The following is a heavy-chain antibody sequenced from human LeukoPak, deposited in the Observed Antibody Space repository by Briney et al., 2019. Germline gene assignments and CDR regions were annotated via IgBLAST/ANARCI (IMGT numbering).Heavy chain of an antibody. Sequence: ASVKVSCKASGYTFTGYYMHWVRQAPGQGLEWMGWINPNSGGTNYAQKFQGRVTMTRDTSISTAYMEPSRLRSDDTAVYYCARDLRSSGYYYYGMDVWGQGTTVTVSS. D-gene: IGHD1-26*01. J-gene: IGHJ6*02. CDR1: GYTFTGYY. CDR2: INPNSGGT. V-gene: IGHV1-2*02. CDR3: ARDLRSSGYYYYGMDV.